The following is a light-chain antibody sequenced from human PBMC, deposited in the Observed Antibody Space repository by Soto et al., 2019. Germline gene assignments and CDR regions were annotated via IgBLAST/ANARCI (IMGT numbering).Light chain of an antibody. CDR1: QDISDY. CDR3: QQYDNLLIT. Sequence: DIQMTQSPSSLSASVGDRVTITCQASQDISDYLNWYQQKPGKAPKFLMYDASNLETGVPSRFSGSGSGIDFTLTISSLQPEDFATYHCQQYDNLLITFGPGTKVDIK. J-gene: IGKJ3*01. CDR2: DAS. V-gene: IGKV1-33*01.